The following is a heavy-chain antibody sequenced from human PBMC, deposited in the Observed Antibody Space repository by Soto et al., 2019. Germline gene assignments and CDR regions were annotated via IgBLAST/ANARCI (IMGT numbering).Heavy chain of an antibody. D-gene: IGHD2-15*01. V-gene: IGHV3-23*01. J-gene: IGHJ5*02. CDR1: GFSFSTYA. Sequence: EVQLLESGGGLVQPGGSLRLACATSGFSFSTYAMTWVRQAPGKGLEWVSTFNGNGGGTYYADSMKGRFTISRDNSKNTLYLQMDSLGAEDTATYYCAKDNSLHWFDPWGQGTLVTVSS. CDR2: FNGNGGGT. CDR3: AKDNSLHWFDP.